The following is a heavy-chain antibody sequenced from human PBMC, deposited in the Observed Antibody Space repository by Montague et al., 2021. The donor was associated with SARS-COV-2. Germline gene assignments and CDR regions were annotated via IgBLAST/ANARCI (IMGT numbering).Heavy chain of an antibody. D-gene: IGHD2-2*01. CDR2: ISSNGKT. J-gene: IGHJ3*02. CDR1: GGSINDHY. Sequence: SETLSLTCTVSGGSINDHYRSWIRQSPGKGLEWIGYISSNGKTNYNPSLKSRVTLSAGASRNEFSLKLNSVAAADTAVYYCARQPPYQTGALDIWGQGTMVTVSS. V-gene: IGHV4-59*08. CDR3: ARQPPYQTGALDI.